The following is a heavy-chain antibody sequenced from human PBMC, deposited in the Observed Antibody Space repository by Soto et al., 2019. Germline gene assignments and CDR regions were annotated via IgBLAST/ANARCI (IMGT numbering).Heavy chain of an antibody. J-gene: IGHJ5*02. Sequence: EVQLLESGGGLVQPGGSLRLSCAASGFTFSSYAMSWVRQAPGKGLEWVSAISGSGGSTYYADSVKGRFTISRDNSKNTLYLQMNSLRAEDTAVYYCAKGQGIAAAGTPYNWFDPWGQGTLVTVSS. CDR3: AKGQGIAAAGTPYNWFDP. CDR1: GFTFSSYA. D-gene: IGHD6-13*01. CDR2: ISGSGGST. V-gene: IGHV3-23*01.